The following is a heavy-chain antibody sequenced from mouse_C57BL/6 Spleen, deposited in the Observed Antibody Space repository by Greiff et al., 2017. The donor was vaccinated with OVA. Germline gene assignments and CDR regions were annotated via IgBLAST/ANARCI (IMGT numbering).Heavy chain of an antibody. CDR3: ARSAITGRGWYFDV. CDR2: INPDSSTI. V-gene: IGHV4-1*01. J-gene: IGHJ1*03. CDR1: GIDFSRYW. Sequence: EVKPLESGGGLVQPGGSLKLSCAASGIDFSRYWMSWVRRAPGKGLEWIGEINPDSSTINYAPSLKDKFIISRDNAKNTLYLQMSKVRSEDTALYYCARSAITGRGWYFDVWGTGTTVTVSS. D-gene: IGHD4-1*01.